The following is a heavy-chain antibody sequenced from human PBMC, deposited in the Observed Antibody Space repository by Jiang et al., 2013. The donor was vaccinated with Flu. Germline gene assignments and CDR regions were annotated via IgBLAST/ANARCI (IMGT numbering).Heavy chain of an antibody. CDR2: IHNSGTT. CDR3: AKPRGHGYNVPESLDTFDV. V-gene: IGHV4-59*11. D-gene: IGHD5-18*01. CDR1: SGSISSHY. Sequence: GPGLVKPSETLSLTCTVSSGSISSHYWSWIRQPPGKGLEWIGYIHNSGTTNYNPSLKSRVTISIDTSTNQFSLKLISVTAADTAVYYCAKPRGHGYNVPESLDTFDVWGQGTTVTVSS. J-gene: IGHJ3*01.